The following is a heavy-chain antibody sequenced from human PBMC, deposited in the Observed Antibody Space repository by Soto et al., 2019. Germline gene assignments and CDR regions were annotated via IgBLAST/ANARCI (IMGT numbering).Heavy chain of an antibody. D-gene: IGHD1-26*01. Sequence: QVQLQESGPRLVEASQTLSLTCTVSNASITSSGYYWSWVRQPPGKRLEWIGYIYHSGSTFYSPSLQCRLTMSVDTSKNQFSLTLRSVTAAGTAVYHCARMSGTYYVPDYWGQGTLVTVSS. V-gene: IGHV4-31*03. J-gene: IGHJ4*02. CDR3: ARMSGTYYVPDY. CDR1: NASITSSGYY. CDR2: IYHSGST.